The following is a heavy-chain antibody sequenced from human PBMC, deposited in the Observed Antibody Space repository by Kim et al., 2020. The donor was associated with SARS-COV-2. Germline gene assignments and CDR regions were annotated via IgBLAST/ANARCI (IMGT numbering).Heavy chain of an antibody. Sequence: GGSLRLSCAASGFTFSSYSMNWVRQAPGKGLEWVSSISSSSYIYYADSVKGRFTISRDNAKNSLYLQMNSLRAEDTAVYYCARVSPRYGDYVDYWGQGTLVTVSS. CDR2: ISSSSYI. V-gene: IGHV3-21*01. J-gene: IGHJ4*02. D-gene: IGHD4-17*01. CDR1: GFTFSSYS. CDR3: ARVSPRYGDYVDY.